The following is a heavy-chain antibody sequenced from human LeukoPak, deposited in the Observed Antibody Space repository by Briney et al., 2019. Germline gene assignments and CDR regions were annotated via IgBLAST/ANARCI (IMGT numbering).Heavy chain of an antibody. V-gene: IGHV4-4*07. CDR1: GVSISSYY. Sequence: ASETLSLTCSVSGVSISSYYWTWIRQPAGKGLEWIGRMYIGGTRNYNPSLKSRVTMSIDTSKNQFSLKLSSVTAADTAVYYCARDLPRENSYAYGFWFDTWGQGTLVTVSS. CDR2: MYIGGTR. CDR3: ARDLPRENSYAYGFWFDT. D-gene: IGHD3-16*01. J-gene: IGHJ5*02.